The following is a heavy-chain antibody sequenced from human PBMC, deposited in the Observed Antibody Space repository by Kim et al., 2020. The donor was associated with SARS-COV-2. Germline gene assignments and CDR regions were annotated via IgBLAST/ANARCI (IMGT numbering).Heavy chain of an antibody. D-gene: IGHD1-7*01. CDR1: GGSISSHY. V-gene: IGHV4-59*08. J-gene: IGHJ4*02. CDR3: AGHGAVNYMGRFYY. Sequence: SETLSLTCTVSGGSISSHYWSWIRQPPGKGLEWIGYIYYSGSTNYNPSLESRVAISVDTSKNQFSLELSSLTAADTAVFYCAGHGAVNYMGRFYYWGEGT. CDR2: IYYSGST.